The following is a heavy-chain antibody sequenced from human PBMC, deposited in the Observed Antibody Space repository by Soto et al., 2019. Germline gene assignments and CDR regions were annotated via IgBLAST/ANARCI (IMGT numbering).Heavy chain of an antibody. CDR2: IYDSGSP. Sequence: QVQLQESGPGQVKPSETLSLKCTISGGSISVYYWSCIRQPPGQALEWIGYIYDSGSPYYNPSLRSRLIISADTSKNQISVELTSATAADTAVYYCARGVGSSPPRYWGRGTLVTVSS. CDR3: ARGVGSSPPRY. D-gene: IGHD1-26*01. J-gene: IGHJ4*02. V-gene: IGHV4-59*01. CDR1: GGSISVYY.